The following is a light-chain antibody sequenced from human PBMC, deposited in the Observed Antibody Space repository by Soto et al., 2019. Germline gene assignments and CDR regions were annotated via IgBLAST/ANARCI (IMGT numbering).Light chain of an antibody. CDR3: QQYNNWPLT. CDR1: QSVTSN. V-gene: IGKV3-15*01. CDR2: GAS. J-gene: IGKJ4*01. Sequence: EIVMTQSPAALSVSPGERATLSCRASQSVTSNLAWYQQKPGQPPRRLIYGASTRATGIPARFSGSGSGTEFTLTSSSLQSEDFAGYYCQQYNNWPLTFGGGTKVEIK.